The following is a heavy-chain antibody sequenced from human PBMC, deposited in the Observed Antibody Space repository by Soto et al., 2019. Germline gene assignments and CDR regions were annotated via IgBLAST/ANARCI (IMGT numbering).Heavy chain of an antibody. V-gene: IGHV3-33*01. CDR3: ARVRYSSGWYGVYYYYGMDV. Sequence: GGSLRLCCAASGFTVSSYVMHWVRQAPGKGLEWVAVIWYDGSNKYYTDSVKGRFAISRDNSKNTLYLQMNSLRAEDTAVYYCARVRYSSGWYGVYYYYGMDVWGQGTTVTVSS. CDR2: IWYDGSNK. J-gene: IGHJ6*02. CDR1: GFTVSSYV. D-gene: IGHD6-19*01.